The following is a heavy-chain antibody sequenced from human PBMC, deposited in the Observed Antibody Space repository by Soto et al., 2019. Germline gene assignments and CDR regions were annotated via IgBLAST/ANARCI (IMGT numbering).Heavy chain of an antibody. Sequence: SLSLTCTFCGGCISSGADSWSWIRQPPGKGLEWIGYIYHSGTTYYNPSLKSRLTISVDTSKNQFSLKMSSVTAADTAVYYCARRDMVRGVINGWFDPWGQRTRVTVSS. CDR3: ARRDMVRGVINGWFDP. D-gene: IGHD3-10*01. CDR1: GGCISSGADS. J-gene: IGHJ5*02. CDR2: IYHSGTT. V-gene: IGHV4-30-2*01.